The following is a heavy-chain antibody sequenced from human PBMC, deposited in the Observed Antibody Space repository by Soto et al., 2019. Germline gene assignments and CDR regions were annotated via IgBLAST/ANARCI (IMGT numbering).Heavy chain of an antibody. CDR2: ISWNSGSI. CDR1: GFTFDDYA. D-gene: IGHD2-15*01. J-gene: IGHJ6*02. V-gene: IGHV3-9*01. CDR3: AKDIGYCSGGSCYYYYYGMDV. Sequence: EVQLVESGGGLVQPGRSLRLSCAASGFTFDDYAMHWVRQAPGKGLEGVSGISWNSGSIGYADSVKGRFTISRDNAKNSLYLQMNSLRAEDTALYYCAKDIGYCSGGSCYYYYYGMDVWGQGTTVTVSS.